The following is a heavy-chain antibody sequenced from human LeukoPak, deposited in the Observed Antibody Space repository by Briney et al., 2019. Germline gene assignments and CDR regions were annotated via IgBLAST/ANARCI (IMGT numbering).Heavy chain of an antibody. CDR1: GFRFSSYA. D-gene: IGHD3-10*01. CDR2: IYSGGST. CDR3: ARAIWFGEFYY. V-gene: IGHV3-66*01. J-gene: IGHJ4*02. Sequence: GGSLRLSCAASGFRFSSYAMSWVRQAPGKGLEWVSVIYSGGSTYYADSVKGRFTISRDNSKNTLYLQMNSLRAEDTAVYYCARAIWFGEFYYWGQGTLVTVSS.